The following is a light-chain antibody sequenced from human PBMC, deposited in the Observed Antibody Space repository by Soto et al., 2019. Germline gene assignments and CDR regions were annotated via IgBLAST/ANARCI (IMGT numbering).Light chain of an antibody. CDR1: QSVSSY. CDR2: DAS. CDR3: QQRSNWPP. Sequence: VVMPQSPSTLSLSPGERATLSCRASQSVSSYLAWYQQKPGQAPRLLIYDASNRATGIPARFSGSGSGTDFTLTISSLEPEDFAVYYCQQRSNWPPFGQGTRLEIK. J-gene: IGKJ5*01. V-gene: IGKV3-11*01.